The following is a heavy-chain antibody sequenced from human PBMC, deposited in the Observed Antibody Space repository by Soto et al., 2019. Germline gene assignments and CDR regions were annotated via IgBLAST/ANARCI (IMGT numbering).Heavy chain of an antibody. CDR2: ISTSSSTI. V-gene: IGHV3-48*01. CDR3: ATSLDV. J-gene: IGHJ6*02. Sequence: GGSLRLSCASSGFTFSNYGMSWVRQAPGKGLEWVSYISTSSSTIYYADSVKGRFTISRDNAKNSLYLQMNSLRAEDTAVYYCATSLDVWGQGTTVTVSS. CDR1: GFTFSNYG.